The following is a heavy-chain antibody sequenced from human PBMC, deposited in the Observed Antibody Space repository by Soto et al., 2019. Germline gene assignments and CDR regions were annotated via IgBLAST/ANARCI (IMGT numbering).Heavy chain of an antibody. CDR1: GFTFSDYY. Sequence: GGSLRLSCVASGFTFSDYYMTWIRQAPAKGLEWVSYITTSSHTYYADSVEGRFTISRDNAKNSLYLQMNSLRVEDTAVYYCVRLEAPGYYYGMDVWGQGTTVTVSS. J-gene: IGHJ6*02. CDR2: ITTSSHT. CDR3: VRLEAPGYYYGMDV. V-gene: IGHV3-11*06.